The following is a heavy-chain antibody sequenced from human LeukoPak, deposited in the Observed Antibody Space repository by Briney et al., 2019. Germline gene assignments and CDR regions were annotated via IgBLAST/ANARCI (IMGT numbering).Heavy chain of an antibody. CDR1: GFTFDDYG. Sequence: GGSLRLSCAASGFTFDDYGMSWVRQAPGKGLEWVSGINWNGSSTGYADSVKGRFTISRDNAKNSLYLQMNGLRAEDTALYYCARGLSGSYYEAFDIWGQGTMVTVSS. CDR2: INWNGSST. CDR3: ARGLSGSYYEAFDI. D-gene: IGHD1-26*01. J-gene: IGHJ3*02. V-gene: IGHV3-20*04.